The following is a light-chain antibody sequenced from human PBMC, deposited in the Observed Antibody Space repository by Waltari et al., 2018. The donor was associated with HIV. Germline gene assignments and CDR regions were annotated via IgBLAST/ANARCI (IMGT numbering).Light chain of an antibody. CDR3: QQRSDWPPT. CDR2: DAS. CDR1: QSVGSY. J-gene: IGKJ1*01. V-gene: IGKV3-11*01. Sequence: EIVLTQSPATLSLSPGERATLSCSASQSVGSYLGWYQQKPRQAPRLLIYDASNRATVIPARFSGSGSGTDFTLTISSLEPEDFAVYYGQQRSDWPPTFGQGTKVEIK.